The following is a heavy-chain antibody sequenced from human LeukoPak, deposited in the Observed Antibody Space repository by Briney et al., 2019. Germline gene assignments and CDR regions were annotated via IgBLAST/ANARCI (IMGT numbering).Heavy chain of an antibody. CDR3: AKRALGGYSDWYFDL. D-gene: IGHD5-12*01. CDR1: GFTFSSYA. J-gene: IGHJ2*01. V-gene: IGHV3-23*01. CDR2: ISGSGGST. Sequence: PGRSLRLSCAASGFTFSSYAMQWVRQAPGKGLEWVSAISGSGGSTYYADSVKGRFTISRDNSKSTVYLQMNSLRAGDTAVYYCAKRALGGYSDWYFDLWGRGTLVTVSS.